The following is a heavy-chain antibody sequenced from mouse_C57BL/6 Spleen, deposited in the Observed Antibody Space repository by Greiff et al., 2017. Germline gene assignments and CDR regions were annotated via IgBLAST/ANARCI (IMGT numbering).Heavy chain of an antibody. CDR3: ARSLDHGSSY. D-gene: IGHD1-1*01. CDR2: IYPSDSET. CDR1: GYTFTSYW. V-gene: IGHV1-61*01. Sequence: VQLQQPGAELVRPGSSVKLSCKASGYTFTSYWMDWVKQRPGQGLEWIGNIYPSDSETHYNQKFKDKATLTVDKSSSTAYMQRSSLTSEDSAVYYCARSLDHGSSYWGQGTTLTVSS. J-gene: IGHJ2*01.